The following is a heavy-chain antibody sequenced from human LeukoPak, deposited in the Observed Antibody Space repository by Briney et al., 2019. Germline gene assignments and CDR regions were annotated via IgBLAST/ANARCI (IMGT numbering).Heavy chain of an antibody. CDR1: GFTFSDSA. CDR2: IGGKGYSDPP. Sequence: GGSLKLSFAASGFTFSDSAIHWVRQASGKGLEWVGRIGGKGYSDPPAYAASVKGRFTISRDDSKSTAYLQMNSLKAEDTALYYCTVPQSGGNWFDPWGPGTLVTVSS. CDR3: TVPQSGGNWFDP. V-gene: IGHV3-73*01. D-gene: IGHD3-16*01. J-gene: IGHJ5*02.